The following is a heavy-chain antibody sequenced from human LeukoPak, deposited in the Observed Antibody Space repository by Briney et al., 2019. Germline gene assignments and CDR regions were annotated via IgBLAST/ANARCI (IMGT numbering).Heavy chain of an antibody. V-gene: IGHV1-69*04. D-gene: IGHD3-3*01. J-gene: IGHJ6*02. CDR1: GGTFSSYA. CDR3: AIPYSSYDFWSGYYTPGGYYYYGMDV. Sequence: GASVKVSCKASGGTFSSYAISWVRQAPGQGLEWMGRIIPILGIANYAQKFQGRVTITADKSTSTAYMELSSLRSEDTAVYYCAIPYSSYDFWSGYYTPGGYYYYGMDVWGQGTTVTVSS. CDR2: IIPILGIA.